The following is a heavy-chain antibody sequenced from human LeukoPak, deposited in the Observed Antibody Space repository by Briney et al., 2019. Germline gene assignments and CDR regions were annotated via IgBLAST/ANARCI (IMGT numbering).Heavy chain of an antibody. CDR3: ARGKPTGYSSSWRKNWFDP. CDR1: GGSISSYY. CDR2: IYYSGST. J-gene: IGHJ5*02. Sequence: SETLSLTCTVSGGSISSYYWSWIRQPPGKGLEWIGYIYYSGSTNYNPSLKSRVTISVDTSKNQFSLKLSSVTAADTAVYYCARGKPTGYSSSWRKNWFDPWGQGTLVTVSS. V-gene: IGHV4-59*12. D-gene: IGHD6-13*01.